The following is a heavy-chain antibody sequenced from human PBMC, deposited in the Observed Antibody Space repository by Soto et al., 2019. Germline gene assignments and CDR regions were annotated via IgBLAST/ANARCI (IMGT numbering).Heavy chain of an antibody. CDR2: ISPYNGNT. CDR1: GYTFTSYG. CDR3: ARDNHDPTRYSGTYYVWFDP. D-gene: IGHD1-26*01. Sequence: QVQLVQSGAEVKKSGASVKVSCKASGYTFTSYGVSWVRQAPGQGLEWMGWISPYNGNTEYAQKLQGRVTMTTDTXXSTAYMELRSLRSDDTAVYYCARDNHDPTRYSGTYYVWFDPWGQGTLVTVSS. J-gene: IGHJ5*02. V-gene: IGHV1-18*01.